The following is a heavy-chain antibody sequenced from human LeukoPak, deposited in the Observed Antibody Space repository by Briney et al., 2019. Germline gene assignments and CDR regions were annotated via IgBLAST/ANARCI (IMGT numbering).Heavy chain of an antibody. V-gene: IGHV3-11*04. Sequence: AGGSLRLSCAASGFTFSDYYMSWIRQAPGKGLEWVSYISSSGSTIYYADSVKGRFTISRDNAKNSLYLQMNSLRAEDTAVYYCAIAFGELSFPGYYYYYMDVWGKGTTVTVSS. CDR3: AIAFGELSFPGYYYYYMDV. J-gene: IGHJ6*03. CDR1: GFTFSDYY. D-gene: IGHD3-10*01. CDR2: ISSSGSTI.